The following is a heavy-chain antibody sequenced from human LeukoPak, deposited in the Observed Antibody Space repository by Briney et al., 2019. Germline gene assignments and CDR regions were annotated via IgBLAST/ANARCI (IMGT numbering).Heavy chain of an antibody. CDR3: ASSGYSSSWYSYYYYYMDV. J-gene: IGHJ6*03. D-gene: IGHD6-13*01. Sequence: ASVKVSCKASGGTFSSYAISWVRQAPGQGLEWMGGIIPIFGTANYAQKFQGGVTITTDESTSTAYMELSSLRSEDTAVYYCASSGYSSSWYSYYYYYMDVWGKGTTVTVSS. V-gene: IGHV1-69*05. CDR1: GGTFSSYA. CDR2: IIPIFGTA.